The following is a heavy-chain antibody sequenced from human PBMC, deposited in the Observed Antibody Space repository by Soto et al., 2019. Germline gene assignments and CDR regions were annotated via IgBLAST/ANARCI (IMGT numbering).Heavy chain of an antibody. Sequence: FGPTLVNPTRTVPLTCTFSGFSLTSSGVSVSWIRQPPGKALEWLAFIYWNGDTRYRPSLQSRLTITKDNSKKQVVLTMTNMDPLDTATYYCAQRVGSSGSFDYWGQGILVTVSS. J-gene: IGHJ4*02. V-gene: IGHV2-5*01. D-gene: IGHD6-25*01. CDR3: AQRVGSSGSFDY. CDR1: GFSLTSSGVS. CDR2: IYWNGDT.